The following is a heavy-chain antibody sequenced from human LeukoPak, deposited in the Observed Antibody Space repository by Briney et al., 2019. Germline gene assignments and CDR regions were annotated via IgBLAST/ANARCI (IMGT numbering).Heavy chain of an antibody. Sequence: PSETLCLTCTVSGGSISSYYWSWIRQPPGKGLERIGYIYYSGSTNYNPSLKSRVTISVDTSKNQFSLKLSSVTAADTAVYYCARVAYSGYDYYFDYWGQGTLVAVSS. V-gene: IGHV4-59*01. D-gene: IGHD5-12*01. CDR1: GGSISSYY. CDR2: IYYSGST. J-gene: IGHJ4*02. CDR3: ARVAYSGYDYYFDY.